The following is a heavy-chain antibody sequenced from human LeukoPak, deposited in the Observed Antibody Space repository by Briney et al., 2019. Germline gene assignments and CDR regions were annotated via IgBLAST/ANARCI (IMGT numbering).Heavy chain of an antibody. Sequence: SETLSLTCTVSGVSISSNSQYWAWIRQPPGKGLEWLGTISYSGSTHYNPSLKSRVTISLDTTKNQFSLKLSSMTAADTAVYYCARNPGTSTLDYWGQGTLVTASS. CDR2: ISYSGST. CDR3: ARNPGTSTLDY. J-gene: IGHJ4*02. D-gene: IGHD5/OR15-5a*01. V-gene: IGHV4-39*01. CDR1: GVSISSNSQY.